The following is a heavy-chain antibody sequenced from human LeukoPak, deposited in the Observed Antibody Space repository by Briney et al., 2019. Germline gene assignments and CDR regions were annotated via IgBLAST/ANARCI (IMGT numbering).Heavy chain of an antibody. CDR2: IIPIFGTA. V-gene: IGHV1-69*06. Sequence: SVKVSCKASGGTFSSYAISWVRQAPGQGLEWMGGIIPIFGTANYAQKFQGRVTITADKSTSTAYMELSSLRSEDTAVYYCAREDGSGSYYDLPFDYWGQGTLVTVSS. CDR3: AREDGSGSYYDLPFDY. D-gene: IGHD3-10*01. J-gene: IGHJ4*02. CDR1: GGTFSSYA.